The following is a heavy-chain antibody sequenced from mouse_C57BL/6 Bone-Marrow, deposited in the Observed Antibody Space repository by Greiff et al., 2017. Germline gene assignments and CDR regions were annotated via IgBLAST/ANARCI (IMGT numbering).Heavy chain of an antibody. Sequence: QVQLQQSGAELMQPGASVKLSCQATGYTFTGYWIEWVKQRPGHGLEWIGEILPGSGSTNSNEKFKGKATFTADTSSNTAYMQLSSLTTEDSAIYYCARDDYFLFDYWGQGTTLTVSS. D-gene: IGHD2-4*01. CDR3: ARDDYFLFDY. CDR2: ILPGSGST. J-gene: IGHJ2*01. CDR1: GYTFTGYW. V-gene: IGHV1-9*01.